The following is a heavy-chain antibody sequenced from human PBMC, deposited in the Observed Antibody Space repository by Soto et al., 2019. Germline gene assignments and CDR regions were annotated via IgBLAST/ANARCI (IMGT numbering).Heavy chain of an antibody. D-gene: IGHD1-7*01. CDR2: ITSSSAFL. CDR1: GFTFSSYS. V-gene: IGHV3-21*01. CDR3: ARETASGTTNLDY. Sequence: GSLRLSCXASGFTFSSYSMNWVRQAPGKGLEWVSSITSSSAFLYYADSLKGRFTISRDNARNSLYLQMHSLRAEDTAVYYCARETASGTTNLDYWGQGTLVTVSS. J-gene: IGHJ4*02.